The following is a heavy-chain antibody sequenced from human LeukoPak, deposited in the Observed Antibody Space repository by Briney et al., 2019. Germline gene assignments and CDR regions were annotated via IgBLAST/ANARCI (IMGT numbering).Heavy chain of an antibody. V-gene: IGHV4-39*07. Sequence: PSETLSLTCTVSGGSISSSSYYWGWIRQPPGKGLEWIGSIYYSGSTYYNPSLKSRVTISVDTSRNQFSLKLSSVTAADTAVYYCARESPRLDYWGQGTLVTVSS. J-gene: IGHJ4*02. CDR2: IYYSGST. CDR1: GGSISSSSYY. CDR3: ARESPRLDY.